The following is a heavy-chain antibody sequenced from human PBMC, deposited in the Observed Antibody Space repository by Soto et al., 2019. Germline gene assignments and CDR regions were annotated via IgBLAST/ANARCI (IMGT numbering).Heavy chain of an antibody. Sequence: GGSLRLSCAASGFTFSSYAMHWVRQAPGKGLEWVAVISYDGSNKYYADSVKGRFTISRDNSKNTLYLQMNSLRAEDTAVYYCARDLGSGYYYEFDYWGQGTLVTVSS. CDR2: ISYDGSNK. V-gene: IGHV3-30-3*01. CDR3: ARDLGSGYYYEFDY. D-gene: IGHD3-22*01. J-gene: IGHJ4*02. CDR1: GFTFSSYA.